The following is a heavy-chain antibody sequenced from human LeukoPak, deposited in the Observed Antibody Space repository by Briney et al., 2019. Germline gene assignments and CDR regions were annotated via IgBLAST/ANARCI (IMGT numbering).Heavy chain of an antibody. CDR3: AGDPYGSGSYYENYYYYGMDV. V-gene: IGHV1-18*01. Sequence: ASVKVSCKASGYTFTSYGISWVRQAPGQGLEWMGWISAYNGNTNYAQKLQGRVTMTTDTSTSTAYMELRSLRSDDTAVYYCAGDPYGSGSYYENYYYYGMDVWGQGTTVTVSS. D-gene: IGHD3-10*01. CDR1: GYTFTSYG. J-gene: IGHJ6*02. CDR2: ISAYNGNT.